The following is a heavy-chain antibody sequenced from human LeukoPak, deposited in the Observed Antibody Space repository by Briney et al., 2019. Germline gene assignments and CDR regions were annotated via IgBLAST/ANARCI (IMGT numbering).Heavy chain of an antibody. D-gene: IGHD3-10*01. V-gene: IGHV4-61*02. CDR1: GGSISSGSYY. CDR3: ATVDYYGSGRAWWWFDP. Sequence: SQTLSLTCTVSGGSISSGSYYWSWIRQPAGKGLEWIGRIYTSGSTNYNPSLKSRVTISVDTSKNQFSLKLSSVTAADTAVYYCATVDYYGSGRAWWWFDPWGQGTLVTVSS. J-gene: IGHJ5*02. CDR2: IYTSGST.